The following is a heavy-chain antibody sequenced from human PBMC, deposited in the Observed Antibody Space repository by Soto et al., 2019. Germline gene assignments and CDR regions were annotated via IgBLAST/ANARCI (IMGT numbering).Heavy chain of an antibody. CDR3: TTPWRWELPSRYYYGMDV. V-gene: IGHV3-15*07. Sequence: GTLRLSCAASGFTFSNAWTNWVRQAPGKGLEWVGRIKSKTDGGTTDYAAPVKGRFTISRDDSKNTLYLQMNSLKTEDTAVYYCTTPWRWELPSRYYYGMDVWGQGTTVTVSS. CDR1: GFTFSNAW. D-gene: IGHD1-26*01. J-gene: IGHJ6*02. CDR2: IKSKTDGGTT.